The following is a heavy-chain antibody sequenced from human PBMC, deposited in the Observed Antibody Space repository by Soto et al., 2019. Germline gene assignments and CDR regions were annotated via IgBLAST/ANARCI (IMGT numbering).Heavy chain of an antibody. J-gene: IGHJ5*02. CDR3: ARDPSSYYYDSSGSPHWFDP. V-gene: IGHV1-18*01. CDR2: ISAYNGNT. Sequence: ASVKVSCKASGYTFTSYGISRVRQAPGQGLEWMGWISAYNGNTNYAQKLQGRVTMTTDTSTSTAYMELRSLRSDDTAVYYCARDPSSYYYDSSGSPHWFDPWGQGTLVTVSS. CDR1: GYTFTSYG. D-gene: IGHD3-22*01.